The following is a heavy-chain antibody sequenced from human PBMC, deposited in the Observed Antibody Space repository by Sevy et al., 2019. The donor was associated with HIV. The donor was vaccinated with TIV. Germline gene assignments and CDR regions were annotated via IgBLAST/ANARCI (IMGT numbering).Heavy chain of an antibody. CDR1: GFSFDSYG. CDR2: ISGSGTRT. Sequence: RGSLRLSCAVSGFSFDSYGMTWVRQAPGKGLEWVSGISGSGTRTYYADSVKGRFSISRDNSKNRLYLQMNSLRSEDTAIYYWAKGGGGHYDPDEIGYYFYYYNMDVWGKGTTVTVSS. D-gene: IGHD3-22*01. V-gene: IGHV3-23*01. CDR3: AKGGGGHYDPDEIGYYFYYYNMDV. J-gene: IGHJ6*03.